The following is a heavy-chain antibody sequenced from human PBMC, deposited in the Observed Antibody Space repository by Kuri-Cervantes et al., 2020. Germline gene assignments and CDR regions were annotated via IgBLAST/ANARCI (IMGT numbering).Heavy chain of an antibody. V-gene: IGHV4-31*11. CDR1: GVTISSGGYY. CDR2: VDYSGST. Sequence: SETLSLTCAVSGVTISSGGYYWSWIRQHPGKGLEWIGDVDYSGSTYYNPSLKSRVTMSVDTSKNQFSLKLSSVTAADTAVYYCSRCPNYCTGGSCYSFYYWGQGTLVTVSS. D-gene: IGHD2-15*01. CDR3: SRCPNYCTGGSCYSFYY. J-gene: IGHJ4*02.